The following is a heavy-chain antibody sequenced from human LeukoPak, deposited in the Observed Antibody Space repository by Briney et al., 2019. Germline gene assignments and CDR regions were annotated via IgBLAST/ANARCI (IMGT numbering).Heavy chain of an antibody. Sequence: PSQTLSLTCTVSGGSISSSSYYWGWIRQPPGKGLEWIGSIYYSGSTYYNPSLKSRVTISVDTSKNQFSLKLSSVTAADTAVYYCARIERGYSGYDPDYWGQGTLVTVSS. J-gene: IGHJ4*02. CDR1: GGSISSSSYY. CDR2: IYYSGST. CDR3: ARIERGYSGYDPDY. D-gene: IGHD5-12*01. V-gene: IGHV4-39*01.